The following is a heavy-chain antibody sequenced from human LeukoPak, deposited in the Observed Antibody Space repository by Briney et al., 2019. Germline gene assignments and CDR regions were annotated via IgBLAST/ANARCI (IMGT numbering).Heavy chain of an antibody. CDR2: INHSGST. CDR3: ARLRGRRLFGTDY. Sequence: SETLSLTCAVYGGSFSGYYWSWIRQPPGKGLEWIGEINHSGSTNYNPSLKSRVTISVDTSKNQFSLKLSSVTAADTAVYYCARLRGRRLFGTDYWGQGTLVTVSS. D-gene: IGHD3-10*02. CDR1: GGSFSGYY. V-gene: IGHV4-34*01. J-gene: IGHJ4*02.